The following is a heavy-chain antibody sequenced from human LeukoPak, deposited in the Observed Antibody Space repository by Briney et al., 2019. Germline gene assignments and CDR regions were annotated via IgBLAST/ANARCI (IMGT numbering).Heavy chain of an antibody. CDR1: GFTFSSYS. CDR3: TREGIGEFPRKFDP. CDR2: ISSSSSTI. Sequence: GGSLRLSCAASGFTFSSYSMNWVRQAPGKGLEWVSYISSSSSTIYHADSVKGRFTISRDNPKNTLYLQMISLKTEDTAVYYCTREGIGEFPRKFDPWGQGTLVTVSS. D-gene: IGHD3-10*01. V-gene: IGHV3-48*01. J-gene: IGHJ5*02.